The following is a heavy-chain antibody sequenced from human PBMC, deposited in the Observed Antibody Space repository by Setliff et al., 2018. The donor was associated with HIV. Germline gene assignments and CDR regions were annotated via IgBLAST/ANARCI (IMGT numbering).Heavy chain of an antibody. CDR3: ARDARLSGSYYGMDV. CDR2: IYTSGST. D-gene: IGHD1-26*01. J-gene: IGHJ6*02. V-gene: IGHV4-4*07. CDR1: GGSISSYY. Sequence: SETLSLTCTVSGGSISSYYWSWIRQPAGKGLEWIGRIYTSGSTNYNPSLKSRVTISVDTSKNQFSLKLSSVTAADTAVYYCARDARLSGSYYGMDVWGQGTTVTVSS.